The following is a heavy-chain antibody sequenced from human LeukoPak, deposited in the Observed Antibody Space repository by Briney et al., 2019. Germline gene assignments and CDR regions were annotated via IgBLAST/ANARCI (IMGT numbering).Heavy chain of an antibody. D-gene: IGHD4-11*01. Sequence: AGGSLRLSCAASGFTFSGYAMSWVRQAPGKGLEWVSAISGSGGSTYYADSVKGRFTISRDNSKNTLFLHMNNLRAEDTAVYCCAREGLTTLIEYYYYYMDVWGSGTTVTVS. CDR2: ISGSGGST. J-gene: IGHJ6*03. CDR1: GFTFSGYA. CDR3: AREGLTTLIEYYYYYMDV. V-gene: IGHV3-23*01.